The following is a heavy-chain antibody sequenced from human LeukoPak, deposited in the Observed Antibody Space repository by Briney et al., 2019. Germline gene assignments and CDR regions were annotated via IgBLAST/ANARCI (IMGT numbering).Heavy chain of an antibody. CDR1: GGSFSGYY. D-gene: IGHD3-10*01. J-gene: IGHJ4*02. CDR3: ARSEGSGSTVLHY. V-gene: IGHV4-34*01. Sequence: SETLSLTCAVYGGSFSGYYWTLIRQPSGKGLEWIGEINHSGTTNYNPSLKSRVTISVDTSKNQFSLKLSSVTAADTAVYYCARSEGSGSTVLHYWGQGTLVTVSS. CDR2: INHSGTT.